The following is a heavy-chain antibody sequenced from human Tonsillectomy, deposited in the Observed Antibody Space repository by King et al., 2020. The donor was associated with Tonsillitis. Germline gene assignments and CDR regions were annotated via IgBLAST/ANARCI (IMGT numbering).Heavy chain of an antibody. V-gene: IGHV3-23*04. CDR3: AKQSGPYYYYYYIDV. Sequence: EVQLVESGGGLVQPGGSLRLSCEASGFTFSSYAMSWVRQAPGKGLEWVSAISDTDGTTYYAGSVRGRFTISRDNSKNTLYLQMNSLRAEDTALYYCAKQSGPYYYYYYIDVWGKGTTVTVSS. CDR1: GFTFSSYA. CDR2: ISDTDGTT. J-gene: IGHJ6*03.